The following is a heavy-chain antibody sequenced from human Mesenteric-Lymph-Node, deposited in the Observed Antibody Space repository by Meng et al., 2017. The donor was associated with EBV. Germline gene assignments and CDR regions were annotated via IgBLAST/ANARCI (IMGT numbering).Heavy chain of an antibody. Sequence: QVQLQESGPGLVKPSQTLSLTCAVSGGSISSGGYYWSWIRQPPGKGLEWIGYIYYSGSTYYNPSLKSRVTISVDTSKTQFSLKLSSVTAADTAVYYCARGEDSNWFDPWGQGTLVTVSS. V-gene: IGHV4-30-4*01. CDR3: ARGEDSNWFDP. CDR2: IYYSGST. D-gene: IGHD2-15*01. CDR1: GGSISSGGYY. J-gene: IGHJ5*02.